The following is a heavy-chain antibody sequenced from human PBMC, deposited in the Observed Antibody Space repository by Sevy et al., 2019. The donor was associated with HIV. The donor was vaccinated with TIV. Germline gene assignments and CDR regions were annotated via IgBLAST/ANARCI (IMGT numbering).Heavy chain of an antibody. CDR3: AREGCTKPHDY. D-gene: IGHD2-8*01. Sequence: GGSLRLSCAASGFTFSKYSMSWVRQPPGKGLEWVSTLSFGCGEINYADSVKGRITFTRDNSKSSVYLQMNNMSPEDTALYYWAREGCTKPHDYWGQGTLVTVSS. J-gene: IGHJ4*02. CDR1: GFTFSKYS. V-gene: IGHV3-23*01. CDR2: LSFGCGEI.